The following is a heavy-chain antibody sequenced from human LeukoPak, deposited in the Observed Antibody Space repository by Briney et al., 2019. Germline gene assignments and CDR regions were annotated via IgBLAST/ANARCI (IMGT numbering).Heavy chain of an antibody. D-gene: IGHD3-3*01. J-gene: IGHJ4*02. V-gene: IGHV1-18*01. Sequence: RASVKVSCKASGYTFTSYGISWVRQAPGQGLEWMGWISAYNGNTNYAQKLQGRVTMTTDTSTSTAYMELRSLRSDDTAVYYCARDRRNYDFWSGPFGYWGQGTLVTVSS. CDR1: GYTFTSYG. CDR2: ISAYNGNT. CDR3: ARDRRNYDFWSGPFGY.